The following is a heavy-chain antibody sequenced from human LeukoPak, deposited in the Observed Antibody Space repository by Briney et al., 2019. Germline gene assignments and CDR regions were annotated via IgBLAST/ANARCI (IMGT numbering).Heavy chain of an antibody. D-gene: IGHD4-17*01. CDR1: GFVFSYHG. V-gene: IGHV3-33*01. Sequence: GGSLRLSCAASGFVFSYHGMHWVRQAPGKGLEWVAAIWYDGTNTNYADSVKGRFTISRDISKNTLYLQFNSLRAEDTAVYYCARDPARSFDIWGQGTMVTVSS. J-gene: IGHJ3*02. CDR2: IWYDGTNT. CDR3: ARDPARSFDI.